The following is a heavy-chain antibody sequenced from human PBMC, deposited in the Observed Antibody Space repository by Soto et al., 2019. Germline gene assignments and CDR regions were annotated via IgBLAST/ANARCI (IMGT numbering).Heavy chain of an antibody. J-gene: IGHJ4*02. CDR3: ARGGWYRPTDY. D-gene: IGHD6-19*01. V-gene: IGHV4-59*01. CDR2: IYYSGST. CDR1: GGSISSYY. Sequence: PSETLSLTCTVSGGSISSYYWSWIRQPPGKGLEWIGYIYYSGSTNYNPSLKSRVTISVDTSKNQFSLKLSSVTAADTAVYYCARGGWYRPTDYWGQGTLVTVSS.